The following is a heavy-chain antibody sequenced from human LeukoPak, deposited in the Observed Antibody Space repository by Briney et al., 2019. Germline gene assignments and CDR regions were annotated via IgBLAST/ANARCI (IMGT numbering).Heavy chain of an antibody. CDR3: AKANGDYLYHYYGMDV. J-gene: IGHJ6*02. Sequence: PGGSLRLSCAASGFTFSSYAMSWVRQAPGKGLEWVSAISGSGGSTYYADSVKGRFTISRDNSKNTLYLQMNSLRAEDTAVYYCAKANGDYLYHYYGMDVWGQGTTVTVSS. V-gene: IGHV3-23*01. CDR1: GFTFSSYA. D-gene: IGHD4-17*01. CDR2: ISGSGGST.